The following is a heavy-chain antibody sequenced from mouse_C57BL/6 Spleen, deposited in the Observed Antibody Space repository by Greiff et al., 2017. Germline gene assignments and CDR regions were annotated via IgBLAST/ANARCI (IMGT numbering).Heavy chain of an antibody. Sequence: EVQLMESGGDLVKPGGSLKLSCAASGFTFSSYGMSWVRQTPDKRLEWVATISSGGSYTYYPDSVKGRFTISRDNAKNTLYLQMSSLKSEDTAMDYCARATWDGLPYYFDYWGQGTTLTVSS. D-gene: IGHD4-1*01. V-gene: IGHV5-6*01. J-gene: IGHJ2*01. CDR1: GFTFSSYG. CDR3: ARATWDGLPYYFDY. CDR2: ISSGGSYT.